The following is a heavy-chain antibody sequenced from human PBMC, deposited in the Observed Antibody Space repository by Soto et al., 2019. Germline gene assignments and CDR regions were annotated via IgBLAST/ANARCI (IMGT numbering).Heavy chain of an antibody. D-gene: IGHD2-2*01. CDR3: AKDAIYNEFRFDY. CDR2: ITGSGDST. V-gene: IGHV3-23*01. CDR1: GFTFTSFA. Sequence: EVQLLESGGGLVQPGGSLRLSCAASGFTFTSFAMTWVRQAPGKGLEWVSTITGSGDSTYYADSVKGRFTVSKDNSESTLFLQMNSLRAEDTAVYYRAKDAIYNEFRFDYWGPGTLVTVSS. J-gene: IGHJ4*02.